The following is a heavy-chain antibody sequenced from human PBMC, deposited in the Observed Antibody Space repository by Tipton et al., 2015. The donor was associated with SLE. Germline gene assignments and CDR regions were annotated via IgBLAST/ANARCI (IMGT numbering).Heavy chain of an antibody. CDR2: IYTSGST. Sequence: LRLSCTVSGGSISSGSYYWSWIRQPAGKGLEWIGRIYTSGSTNYNPSLKSRVTLSVDTSKNQFSLKLSSVTAADTAVYYCAREGLEYWGSGFGYFDLWGRGTLVTVSS. J-gene: IGHJ2*01. V-gene: IGHV4-61*02. CDR1: GGSISSGSYY. D-gene: IGHD2/OR15-2a*01. CDR3: AREGLEYWGSGFGYFDL.